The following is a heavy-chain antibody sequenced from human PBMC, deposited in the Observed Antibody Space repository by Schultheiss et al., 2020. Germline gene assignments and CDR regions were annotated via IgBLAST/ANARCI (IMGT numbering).Heavy chain of an antibody. J-gene: IGHJ4*02. CDR1: GGSVSSGSYY. D-gene: IGHD1-26*01. CDR3: ARDLPGGSYGFDY. V-gene: IGHV4-61*01. Sequence: SQTLSLTCTVSGGSVSSGSYYWSWIRQPPGKGLEWIGYIYYSGSTNYNPSLKSRVTMSVDTSKNQFSLKLSSVTAADTAVYYCARDLPGGSYGFDYWGQGTLVTVSS. CDR2: IYYSGST.